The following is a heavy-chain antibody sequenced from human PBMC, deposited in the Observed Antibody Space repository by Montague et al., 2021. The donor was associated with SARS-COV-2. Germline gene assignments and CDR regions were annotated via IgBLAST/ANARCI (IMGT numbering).Heavy chain of an antibody. CDR3: ARGRDSGTYFGTKYYFQYGLDV. D-gene: IGHD3-10*01. Sequence: SETLSLTCDFSDGSVSAYFWSWVRQLPGKGLEWIGQVDRSGTAXXXPSXXXRLTLSVDTSNNQVSLNLTSVTATDTATYYCARGRDSGTYFGTKYYFQYGLDVWGQGTTGTVSS. V-gene: IGHV4-34*01. J-gene: IGHJ6*02. CDR2: VDRSGTA. CDR1: DGSVSAYF.